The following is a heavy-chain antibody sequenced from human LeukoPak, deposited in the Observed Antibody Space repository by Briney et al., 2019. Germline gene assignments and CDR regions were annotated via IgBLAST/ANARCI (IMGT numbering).Heavy chain of an antibody. Sequence: PSETLSLTCTVSGGSISSSIYYWGWVRQPPGKGLEWIGSFYYSGTTYYNPSLRSRATISVDTSKNQFSLKLSSMTAADTAVYYCVRHSPYWNNYGLFDYWGQGTLVTVSS. CDR2: FYYSGTT. J-gene: IGHJ4*02. D-gene: IGHD1/OR15-1a*01. CDR3: VRHSPYWNNYGLFDY. V-gene: IGHV4-39*01. CDR1: GGSISSSIYY.